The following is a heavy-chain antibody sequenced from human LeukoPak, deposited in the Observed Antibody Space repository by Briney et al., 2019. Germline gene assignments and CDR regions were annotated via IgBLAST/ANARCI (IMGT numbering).Heavy chain of an antibody. CDR2: ISGSDGNT. D-gene: IGHD3-3*01. V-gene: IGHV3-23*01. Sequence: GGSLRLSCAASGFTFSTYAMTWVRQAPGKGLGWVSTISGSDGNTYYADSVKGRCTISRDNPKNTLYLQMNSLGAEDAAVYYCARSITIFGLVIYYFDFWGQGTLVTVSS. CDR3: ARSITIFGLVIYYFDF. CDR1: GFTFSTYA. J-gene: IGHJ4*02.